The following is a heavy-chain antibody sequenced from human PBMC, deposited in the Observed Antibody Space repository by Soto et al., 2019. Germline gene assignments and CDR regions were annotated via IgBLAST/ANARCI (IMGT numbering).Heavy chain of an antibody. V-gene: IGHV1-24*01. CDR1: GYTLTELS. CDR2: FDPEDGET. Sequence: GASVKVSCKVSGYTLTELSMHWVRQAPGKGLEWLGGFDPEDGETIYAQKFQGRVTMTEDTSTDTAYMELSSLRSEDTAVYYCATDRLSRYCSGGSCYGGMDVWGQGTTVTVSS. D-gene: IGHD2-15*01. J-gene: IGHJ6*02. CDR3: ATDRLSRYCSGGSCYGGMDV.